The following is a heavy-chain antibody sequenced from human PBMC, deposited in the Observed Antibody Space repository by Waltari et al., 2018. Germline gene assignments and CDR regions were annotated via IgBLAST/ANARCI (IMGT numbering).Heavy chain of an antibody. D-gene: IGHD1-26*01. Sequence: EVQLVESGGGLVQPGGSLRLSCAASGFTFSSFWMHWVRQAPGKGRVGGSRINSDGRSTSYADSVKGRFTISRDNAKNTLYLQMNSLRAEDTAVYYCASARYSGTYYNDYWGQGMLVTVSP. V-gene: IGHV3-74*01. CDR3: ASARYSGTYYNDY. CDR1: GFTFSSFW. J-gene: IGHJ4*02. CDR2: INSDGRST.